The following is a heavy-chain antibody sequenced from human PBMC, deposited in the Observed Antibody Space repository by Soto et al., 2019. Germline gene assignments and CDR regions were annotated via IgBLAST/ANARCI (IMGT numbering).Heavy chain of an antibody. Sequence: SETLSLTCTVSGGSISSYYWSWIRQPPGKGLEWIGYIYYSGSTNYNPSLKSRVTISVDTSKNQFSLKLSSVTAADTAVYYCARVLSGSYWYYFDYWGQGTLVTVSS. CDR2: IYYSGST. V-gene: IGHV4-59*01. CDR3: ARVLSGSYWYYFDY. CDR1: GGSISSYY. D-gene: IGHD1-26*01. J-gene: IGHJ4*02.